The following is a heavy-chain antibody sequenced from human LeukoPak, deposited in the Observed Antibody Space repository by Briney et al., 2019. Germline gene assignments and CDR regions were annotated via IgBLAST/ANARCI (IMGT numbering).Heavy chain of an antibody. CDR3: ARVRCSGGSCPYYYYYYYMDV. CDR1: GGSISSSSYY. Sequence: SETLSLTCAVSGGSISSSSYYWGWIRQPPGKGLEWIGSIYYSGSTYYNPSLKSRVTISIDTSKNQFSLKLRFVTAADTAVYYCARVRCSGGSCPYYYYYYYMDVWGKGTTVTVSS. V-gene: IGHV4-39*07. D-gene: IGHD2-15*01. J-gene: IGHJ6*03. CDR2: IYYSGST.